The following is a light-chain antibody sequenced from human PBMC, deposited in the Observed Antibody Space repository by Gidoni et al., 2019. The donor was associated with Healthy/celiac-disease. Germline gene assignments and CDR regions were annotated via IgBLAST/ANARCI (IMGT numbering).Light chain of an antibody. CDR1: QSVSSSY. CDR3: QQYGSSPLFT. CDR2: GAS. Sequence: IVLTQSPGTLSLSPGERATLSCRASQSVSSSYLAWYQQKPGQAPRLLIYGASSRATGIPERFSGSGSGTDFTLTISRMEPEDLAVYYCQQYGSSPLFTFXPXTKVDIK. V-gene: IGKV3-20*01. J-gene: IGKJ3*01.